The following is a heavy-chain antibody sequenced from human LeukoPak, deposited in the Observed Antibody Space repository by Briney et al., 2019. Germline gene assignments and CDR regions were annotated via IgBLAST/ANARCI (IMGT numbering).Heavy chain of an antibody. CDR2: ISSSGST. CDR1: GGSISSYY. CDR3: TREGVY. V-gene: IGHV4-4*07. Sequence: PSETLSLTCTVSGGSISSYYWSWIRPPAGKGLEWIGRISSSGSTNYNPSLKSRVTMSVDTSKNQFSLKLNSVTAAGTAVYYCTREGVYWGQGTLVTVSS. D-gene: IGHD2-8*01. J-gene: IGHJ4*02.